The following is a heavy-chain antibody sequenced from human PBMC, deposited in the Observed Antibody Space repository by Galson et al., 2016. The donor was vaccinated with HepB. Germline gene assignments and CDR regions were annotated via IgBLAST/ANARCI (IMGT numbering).Heavy chain of an antibody. J-gene: IGHJ3*02. Sequence: SLRLSCAGSGFTFSSYAMNWVRQAPGKGLEWVSSIRDGDGRTHYADSVKGRFTISRDNSKNTLSPQMNSLRAEDTAIYYCAKISLGGYSSGWGGSFDIWGQGTKVTVSS. V-gene: IGHV3-23*01. D-gene: IGHD6-19*01. CDR1: GFTFSSYA. CDR2: IRDGDGRT. CDR3: AKISLGGYSSGWGGSFDI.